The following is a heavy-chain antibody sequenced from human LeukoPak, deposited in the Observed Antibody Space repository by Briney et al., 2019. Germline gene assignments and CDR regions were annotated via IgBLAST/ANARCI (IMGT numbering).Heavy chain of an antibody. J-gene: IGHJ4*02. CDR1: GFTFSSYA. D-gene: IGHD4-23*01. CDR3: ATKTSNGGRYFDY. Sequence: GGSLRLSCAASGFTFSSYAMSWIRQAPGKGLEWLSAIRPTTGTTFYADSVKGRFTISRDNSKNTLYLQMNILRAEDMAVYYCATKTSNGGRYFDYWGQGSLVTVSS. V-gene: IGHV3-23*01. CDR2: IRPTTGTT.